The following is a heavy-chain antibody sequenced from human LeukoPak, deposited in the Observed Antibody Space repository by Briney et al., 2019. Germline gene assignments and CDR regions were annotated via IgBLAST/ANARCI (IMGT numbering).Heavy chain of an antibody. CDR3: ARDGSRGNLVTAPDF. Sequence: GGSLRLSCAASGFTFSTYWMSWVRQTPGKGLEWVANINQDGSEKNYVDSVKGRFTISRDNAKNSLYLQMNSLRAEDTAVYYCARDGSRGNLVTAPDFWGQGTLVTVSS. J-gene: IGHJ4*02. CDR2: INQDGSEK. CDR1: GFTFSTYW. V-gene: IGHV3-7*01. D-gene: IGHD2-21*02.